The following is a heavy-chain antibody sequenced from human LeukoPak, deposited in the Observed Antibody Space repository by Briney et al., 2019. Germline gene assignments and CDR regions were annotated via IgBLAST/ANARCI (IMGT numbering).Heavy chain of an antibody. Sequence: PGGSLRLSCAASGFTFSTYWMHWVRQAPGKGLVWVSRINSDGRSTRYADSVKGRFTISRDNSKNTLYLQMNSLRAEDTAVYYCARSLYSSSWYKDVGYYGMDVWGQGTTVTVSS. V-gene: IGHV3-74*01. CDR1: GFTFSTYW. D-gene: IGHD6-13*01. J-gene: IGHJ6*02. CDR3: ARSLYSSSWYKDVGYYGMDV. CDR2: INSDGRST.